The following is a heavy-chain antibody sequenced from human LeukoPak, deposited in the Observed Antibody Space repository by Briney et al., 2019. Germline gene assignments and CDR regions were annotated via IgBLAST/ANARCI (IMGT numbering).Heavy chain of an antibody. CDR1: AFTFDDYG. CDR3: ASITIFGVASL. J-gene: IGHJ4*02. V-gene: IGHV3-20*04. Sequence: PGGSLRLSCAASAFTFDDYGMSWVRQAPGKGLEWVSGINWNGGSTGYADSVKGRFTISRDNAKNSLYLQMNSLRAEDTALYYCASITIFGVASLWGQGTLVTVSS. D-gene: IGHD3-3*01. CDR2: INWNGGST.